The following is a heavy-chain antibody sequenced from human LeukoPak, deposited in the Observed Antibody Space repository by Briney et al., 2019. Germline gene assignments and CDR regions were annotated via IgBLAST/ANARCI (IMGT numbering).Heavy chain of an antibody. D-gene: IGHD6-19*01. CDR3: ARYSSGWFDGFDI. CDR2: IYYSGST. CDR1: GGSISSGDYY. V-gene: IGHV4-30-4*02. J-gene: IGHJ3*02. Sequence: PSETLSLTCTVSGGSISSGDYYWSWIRQPPGKGLEWIGYIYYSGSTYYNPSLKSRVTISVDTSKNQFSLKLSSVTAADTAVYYCARYSSGWFDGFDIWGQGTMVTVSS.